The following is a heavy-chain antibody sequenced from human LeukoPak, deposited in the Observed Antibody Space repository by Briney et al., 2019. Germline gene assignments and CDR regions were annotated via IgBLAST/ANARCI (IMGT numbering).Heavy chain of an antibody. V-gene: IGHV4-34*08. CDR3: AKSGLTAFDAFHI. CDR2: IDHTGST. Sequence: PSETLSLTCTVSGGTISSYSWNWIRQPPGKGLEWIGEIDHTGSTNYNPSLKSRVTMSIDTSKDQFSLKLSSVTAADTAVYYCAKSGLTAFDAFHIWGQGTMVTVSS. D-gene: IGHD3-10*01. J-gene: IGHJ3*02. CDR1: GGTISSYS.